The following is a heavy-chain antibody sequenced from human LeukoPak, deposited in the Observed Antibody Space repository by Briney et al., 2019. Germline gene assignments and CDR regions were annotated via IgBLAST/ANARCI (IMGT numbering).Heavy chain of an antibody. CDR1: GGSISSYY. V-gene: IGHV4-59*08. CDR2: IYYSGST. J-gene: IGHJ4*02. Sequence: SETLSLTRTVSGGSISSYYWSWIRQPPGKGLEWIGYIYYSGSTNYNPSLKSRVTISVDTSKNQFSLKLSSVTAADTAVYYCARVDIRLAGIAVAGTHTYYFDYWGQGTLVTVSS. D-gene: IGHD6-19*01. CDR3: ARVDIRLAGIAVAGTHTYYFDY.